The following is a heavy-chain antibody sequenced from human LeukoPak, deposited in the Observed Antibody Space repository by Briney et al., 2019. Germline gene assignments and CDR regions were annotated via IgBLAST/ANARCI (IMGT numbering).Heavy chain of an antibody. V-gene: IGHV7-4-1*02. D-gene: IGHD3-3*01. CDR1: GYTFTSYT. J-gene: IGHJ5*02. CDR3: ARGGSEYAFWSVQRSNWFAP. CDR2: INTNTGKS. Sequence: GASVKVSCKASGYTFTSYTMNWVRQAPGQGLEWVGWINTNTGKSTYAQGFTGRFVFSLDTSVSTTYLQINSLKAEDTAVYYCARGGSEYAFWSVQRSNWFAPWGQGTLITVSS.